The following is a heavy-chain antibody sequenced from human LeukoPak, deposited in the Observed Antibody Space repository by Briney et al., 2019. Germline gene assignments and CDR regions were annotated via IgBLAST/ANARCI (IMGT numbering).Heavy chain of an antibody. D-gene: IGHD5-18*01. Sequence: GGSLRLSCAASGFTFSSYWMHWVRQAPGKGLVWVSRINSDGSSTSYADSVKGRFTISRDNAKNTLYLQMNSLRAEDTAVYYCATLGGGHSLDYWGQGTLVTVSS. CDR1: GFTFSSYW. CDR2: INSDGSST. CDR3: ATLGGGHSLDY. J-gene: IGHJ4*02. V-gene: IGHV3-74*01.